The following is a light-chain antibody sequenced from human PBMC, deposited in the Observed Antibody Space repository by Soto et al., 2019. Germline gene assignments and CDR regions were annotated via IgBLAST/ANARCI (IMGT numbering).Light chain of an antibody. Sequence: QSVLTQPRSVSGSPGQSVTISCTGTSSDVGGYNYVSWYQQHPGKAPKVMIYDVSERPSGVPDRFSGSKSGNTASLTISGLQAEDEADYYCCSYAGSPRYVFGTGTQLPVL. CDR3: CSYAGSPRYV. V-gene: IGLV2-11*01. J-gene: IGLJ1*01. CDR1: SSDVGGYNY. CDR2: DVS.